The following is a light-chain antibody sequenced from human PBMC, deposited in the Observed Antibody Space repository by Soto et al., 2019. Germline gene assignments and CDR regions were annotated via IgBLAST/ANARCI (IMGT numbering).Light chain of an antibody. Sequence: QLVLTQSPSASASLGASVKLTCTLSSGHSSYAIAWHQQQPEKGPRYLMKLNSDGSHSKGDGIPDRFSGSSSGAERYLTISSLQSEDEADYYCQTWGTGIHVLFGGGTKLTV. J-gene: IGLJ2*01. CDR2: LNSDGSH. CDR3: QTWGTGIHVL. V-gene: IGLV4-69*01. CDR1: SGHSSYA.